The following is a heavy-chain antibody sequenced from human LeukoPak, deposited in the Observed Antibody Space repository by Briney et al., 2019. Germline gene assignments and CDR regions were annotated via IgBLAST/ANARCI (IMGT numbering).Heavy chain of an antibody. D-gene: IGHD3-10*01. V-gene: IGHV4-34*01. J-gene: IGHJ5*02. CDR1: GGSFSGYY. CDR3: AREGYGSGSYYLNWFDP. Sequence: PSETLSLTCAVYGGSFSGYYWSWIRQPPGKGLEWIGEINRSGSTNYNPSLKSRVTISVDTSKNQFSLKLSSVTAADTAVYYCAREGYGSGSYYLNWFDPWGQGTLVTVSS. CDR2: INRSGST.